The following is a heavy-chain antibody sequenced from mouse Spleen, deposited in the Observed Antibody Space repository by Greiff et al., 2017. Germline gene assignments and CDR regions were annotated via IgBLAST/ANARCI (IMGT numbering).Heavy chain of an antibody. V-gene: IGHV5-9-1*01. CDR2: ISSGGSYT. D-gene: IGHD4-1*01. Sequence: EVMLVESGGGLVKPGGSLKLSCAASGFTFSSYAMSWVRQTPEKRLEWVATISSGGSYTYYPDSVKGRFTISRDNAKNTLYLQMSSLRSEDTAMYYCARQGNWDYFDYWGQGTTLTVSS. CDR3: ARQGNWDYFDY. CDR1: GFTFSSYA. J-gene: IGHJ2*01.